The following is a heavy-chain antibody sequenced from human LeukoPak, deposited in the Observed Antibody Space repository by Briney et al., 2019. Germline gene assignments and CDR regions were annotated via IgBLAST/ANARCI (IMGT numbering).Heavy chain of an antibody. J-gene: IGHJ4*02. D-gene: IGHD5-18*01. CDR3: ATDLYSYSFKPFFDY. CDR2: IRYDGNNK. Sequence: PGGSLRLSCAASGFAFSTYGMHWVRQAQGKGLEWVAFIRYDGNNKYYADSVKGRFTISRDNSKNTLYLQMNSLRAEDTAVYYCATDLYSYSFKPFFDYWRQGTLVTVSS. CDR1: GFAFSTYG. V-gene: IGHV3-30*02.